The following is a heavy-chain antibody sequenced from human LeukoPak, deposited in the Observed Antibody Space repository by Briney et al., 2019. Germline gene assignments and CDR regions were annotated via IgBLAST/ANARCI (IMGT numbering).Heavy chain of an antibody. V-gene: IGHV1-18*01. Sequence: ASVKVSCKASGYTFTSYGISWVRQAPGQGLEWMGWISAYNGNTNYAQNPQGRVTMTTDTSTSTAYMELTSLRSDDTAVYYCARYLASAGTSWFDPWGQGTLVTVSS. D-gene: IGHD6-13*01. CDR1: GYTFTSYG. J-gene: IGHJ5*02. CDR2: ISAYNGNT. CDR3: ARYLASAGTSWFDP.